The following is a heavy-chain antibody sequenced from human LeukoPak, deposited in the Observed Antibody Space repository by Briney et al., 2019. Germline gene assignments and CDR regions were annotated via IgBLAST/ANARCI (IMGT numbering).Heavy chain of an antibody. CDR1: RFTLSSYA. CDR2: ISYDGDIK. D-gene: IGHD6-19*01. J-gene: IGHJ4*02. V-gene: IGHV3-30*04. CDR3: ARDLAAAGSSYSSGWYLGYYFDY. Sequence: GGSLRLPCAASRFTLSSYAMHWVRQAPGKGLEWVAVISYDGDIKYYTDSVKGRFTISRDNSRNTLYLQMSSLRAEDTAVYYCARDLAAAGSSYSSGWYLGYYFDYWGQGTLVTVSS.